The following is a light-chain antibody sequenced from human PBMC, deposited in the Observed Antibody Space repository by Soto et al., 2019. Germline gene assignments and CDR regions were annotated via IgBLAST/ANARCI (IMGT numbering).Light chain of an antibody. Sequence: DIQMTQSPSSLSAFVGDSVTVTCRASQPICTSLHWYQQKAGKAPKVLISAATKLQSGVPSRFSGSGSGTDFTLTISNLQPEDSATYYCQQGYNTFWTFGRGTKV. CDR1: QPICTS. CDR3: QQGYNTFWT. CDR2: AAT. J-gene: IGKJ1*01. V-gene: IGKV1-39*01.